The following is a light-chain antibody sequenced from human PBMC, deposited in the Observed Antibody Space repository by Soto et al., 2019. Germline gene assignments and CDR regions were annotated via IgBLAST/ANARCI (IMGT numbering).Light chain of an antibody. CDR3: RLYTSENTYV. CDR2: EAS. J-gene: IGLJ1*01. Sequence: QCVLTQPPSVSGSPGQSFTISCTGTSTDFVSYNRVSWYQQPPGTAPKLIIYEASNRPSGVPDRFSGSKSGNTASLTISGLQAADEADYYCRLYTSENTYVFGTGTKATVL. CDR1: STDFVSYNR. V-gene: IGLV2-18*01.